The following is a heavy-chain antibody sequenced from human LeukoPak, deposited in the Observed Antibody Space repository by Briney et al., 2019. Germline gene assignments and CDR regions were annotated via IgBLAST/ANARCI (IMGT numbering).Heavy chain of an antibody. Sequence: GGSLRLSCAASGFTFSSYAMSWVRQAPGKGLEWVPAISASGGSTYYADSVKGRFTISRDNSKNTLYLQMNSLRAEDTAVYFCAKRFPEGASLDYWGQGTLVTVSS. CDR1: GFTFSSYA. J-gene: IGHJ4*02. CDR3: AKRFPEGASLDY. V-gene: IGHV3-23*01. CDR2: ISASGGST. D-gene: IGHD1-26*01.